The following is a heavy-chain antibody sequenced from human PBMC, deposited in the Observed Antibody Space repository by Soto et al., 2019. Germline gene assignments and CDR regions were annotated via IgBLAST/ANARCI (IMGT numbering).Heavy chain of an antibody. CDR3: AIDFTRQLAYWLDP. V-gene: IGHV1-2*02. CDR1: GFSITGYY. CDR2: INAHSGGT. D-gene: IGHD6-6*01. Sequence: QVQLVQSGAAVKKPGASVKVSCKASGFSITGYYIHWLRQAPGQGLEWMGWINAHSGGTEYAQKFQGRVTLTRDTSIATAYLTLTSLTSDDTALYYCAIDFTRQLAYWLDPWGQGTQVTVSS. J-gene: IGHJ5*02.